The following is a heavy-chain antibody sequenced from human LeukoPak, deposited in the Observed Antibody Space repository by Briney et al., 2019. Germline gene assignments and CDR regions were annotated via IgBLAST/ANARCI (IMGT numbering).Heavy chain of an antibody. Sequence: PGGSLRLSCAASGFTFSSYWMHWVRKAPGKGLVWVSRINTDGSSTSYADSVKGRFTISRDNAKNSLYLQMNSLRAEDTAVYYCARASYGSGSSPFWGQGTLVTVSS. CDR3: ARASYGSGSSPF. CDR1: GFTFSSYW. CDR2: INTDGSST. J-gene: IGHJ4*02. V-gene: IGHV3-74*01. D-gene: IGHD3-10*01.